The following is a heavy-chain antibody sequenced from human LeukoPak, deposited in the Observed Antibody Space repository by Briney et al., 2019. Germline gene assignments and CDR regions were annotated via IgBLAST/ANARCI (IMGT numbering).Heavy chain of an antibody. J-gene: IGHJ4*02. Sequence: PSETLSLTCTVSGGSISSYYWGWIRQPAGKGLEWIGRIYTSGSTNYNPSLKSRVTMSVDTSKSQFSLKLSSVTAADTAVYYCAREGIYYDSSGYYYLFDYWGQGTLVTVSS. CDR3: AREGIYYDSSGYYYLFDY. V-gene: IGHV4-4*07. D-gene: IGHD3-22*01. CDR2: IYTSGST. CDR1: GGSISSYY.